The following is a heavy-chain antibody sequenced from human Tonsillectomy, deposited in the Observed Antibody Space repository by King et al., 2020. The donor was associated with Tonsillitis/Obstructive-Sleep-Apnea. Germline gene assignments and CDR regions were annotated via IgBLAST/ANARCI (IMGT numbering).Heavy chain of an antibody. CDR2: IKQAGSEK. D-gene: IGHD3-16*01. J-gene: IGHJ4*02. Sequence: VQLVESGGGLVQSGGSLRLSCAASGFTFSSYWMSWVRQAPGKGLELVANIKQAGSEKHYVDSVKGRFTISRDNAENSLYLQLNSLRAEDTAVYYCAREGGHGMGFDYWGQGTLVTVSS. CDR1: GFTFSSYW. V-gene: IGHV3-7*01. CDR3: AREGGHGMGFDY.